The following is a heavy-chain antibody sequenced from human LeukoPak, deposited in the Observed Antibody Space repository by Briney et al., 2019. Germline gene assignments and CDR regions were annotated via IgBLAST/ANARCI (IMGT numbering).Heavy chain of an antibody. Sequence: PSETLSLTCTVSGGSISSYYWSWIRQPPGKGLEWIGYIYYSGSTNYNPSLESRVTISVDSSKNQFSLNVRSVTAADTAVYYCAGSFSGSPENWFDPWGQGSLVTVSS. CDR1: GGSISSYY. V-gene: IGHV4-59*01. CDR2: IYYSGST. D-gene: IGHD1-26*01. CDR3: AGSFSGSPENWFDP. J-gene: IGHJ5*02.